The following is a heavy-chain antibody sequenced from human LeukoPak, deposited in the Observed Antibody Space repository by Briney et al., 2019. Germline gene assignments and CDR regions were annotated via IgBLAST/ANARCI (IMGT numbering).Heavy chain of an antibody. CDR3: ARTGYRSTWYLEDAFDI. Sequence: PGGSLRLSCAASGFTVSSNYMSWVRQAPGKGLEWVSVIYSGGSTYYADSVKGRFTISRDNSKNTLFLQMNSLRADDTAVYYCARTGYRSTWYLEDAFDIWGQGTMVTVSS. D-gene: IGHD6-13*01. J-gene: IGHJ3*02. CDR2: IYSGGST. V-gene: IGHV3-53*01. CDR1: GFTVSSNY.